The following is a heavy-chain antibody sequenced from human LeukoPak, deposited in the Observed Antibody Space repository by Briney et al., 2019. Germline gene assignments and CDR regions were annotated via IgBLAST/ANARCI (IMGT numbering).Heavy chain of an antibody. Sequence: GGSLRLSCAASGFTFSSYAMSWVRQAPGKGLEWVSAISGSGGSTYYADSVKGRFTISRDNSKNTLYLQMNSLRAEDTALYYCAKDGGYSGNYYAYDYWGQGTLVTVSS. J-gene: IGHJ4*02. CDR1: GFTFSSYA. D-gene: IGHD1-26*01. CDR3: AKDGGYSGNYYAYDY. V-gene: IGHV3-23*01. CDR2: ISGSGGST.